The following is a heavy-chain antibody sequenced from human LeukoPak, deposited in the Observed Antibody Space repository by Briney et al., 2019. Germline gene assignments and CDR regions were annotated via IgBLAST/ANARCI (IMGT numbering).Heavy chain of an antibody. J-gene: IGHJ6*03. CDR3: ARDQHSTSLSYMDV. CDR2: ITGSGAVT. Sequence: GGSLRLSCAASGFTFSNYAMNCVRQAPGKGLEWVSDITGSGAVTYYGDSMKGRVTTSRDNSKNTVYLHMTSLRAEDTAVYFCARDQHSTSLSYMDVWGDGTTVTVSS. V-gene: IGHV3-23*01. D-gene: IGHD6-6*01. CDR1: GFTFSNYA.